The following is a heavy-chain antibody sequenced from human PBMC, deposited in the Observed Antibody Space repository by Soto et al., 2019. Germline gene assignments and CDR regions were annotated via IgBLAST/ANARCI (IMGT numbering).Heavy chain of an antibody. Sequence: TLSLTCAVSGGSISSGGYSWSWIRQPPGKGLEWIGYIYHSGSTYYNPSLKSRVTISVDRSKNQFSLKLSSVTAADTAVYYCARGRMATFDYWGQGTLVTVSS. V-gene: IGHV4-30-2*01. D-gene: IGHD5-12*01. CDR3: ARGRMATFDY. CDR1: GGSISSGGYS. J-gene: IGHJ4*02. CDR2: IYHSGST.